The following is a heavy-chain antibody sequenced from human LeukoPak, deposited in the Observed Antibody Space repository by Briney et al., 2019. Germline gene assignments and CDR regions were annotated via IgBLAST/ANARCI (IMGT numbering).Heavy chain of an antibody. J-gene: IGHJ4*02. CDR1: VGSISSYY. CDR2: IYYSGST. Sequence: SETLSLTCTVSVGSISSYYWSWLRQPPGKGLEWIGYIYYSGSTNYNPSLKSRVTISVDTSKNQFSLKLSSVTAADTAVYYCARDFPDSSSSRRFDYWGQGTLVTVSS. V-gene: IGHV4-59*01. D-gene: IGHD6-6*01. CDR3: ARDFPDSSSSRRFDY.